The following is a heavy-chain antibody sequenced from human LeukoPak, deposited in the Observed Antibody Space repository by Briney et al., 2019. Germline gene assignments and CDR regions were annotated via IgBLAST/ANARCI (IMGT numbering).Heavy chain of an antibody. Sequence: ASVKVSCKASGCTFTGHYMHWVRQTPGQGLEWMGWINPNSGGTNYAQKFQGRVTMTRDTSISTAYMELSRLRSDDTAVYYCARGPNWNYDVVFGYFDYWGQGTLVTVSS. D-gene: IGHD1-7*01. J-gene: IGHJ4*02. CDR1: GCTFTGHY. CDR2: INPNSGGT. CDR3: ARGPNWNYDVVFGYFDY. V-gene: IGHV1-2*02.